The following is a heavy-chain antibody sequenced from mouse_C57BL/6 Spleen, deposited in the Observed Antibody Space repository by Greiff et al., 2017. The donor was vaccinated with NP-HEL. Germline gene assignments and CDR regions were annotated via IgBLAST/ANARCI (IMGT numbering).Heavy chain of an antibody. D-gene: IGHD1-1*01. J-gene: IGHJ2*01. CDR1: GFTFSSYA. V-gene: IGHV5-4*03. CDR2: ISDGGSYT. Sequence: EVKLMESGGGLVKPGGSLKLSCAASGFTFSSYAMSWVRQTPEKRLEWVATISDGGSYTYYPDNVKGRCTISRDNAKNNLYLQMSQLKSEDTAMYYCARGHGTPYYFDYWGQGTTLTVSS. CDR3: ARGHGTPYYFDY.